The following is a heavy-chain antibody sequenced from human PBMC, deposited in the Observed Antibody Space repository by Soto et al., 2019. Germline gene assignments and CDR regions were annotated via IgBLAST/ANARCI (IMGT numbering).Heavy chain of an antibody. CDR3: SRQASDFWSGKPQYYMDV. V-gene: IGHV3-73*01. CDR2: IRSKGNNYAT. D-gene: IGHD3-3*01. Sequence: WGSLRLSWAASGFTCSGSAMHWVRQATGKGLECVGRIRSKGNNYATAYGASLKGRFTISRDDSKNTAYLQMNSLNTEDTAVYYCSRQASDFWSGKPQYYMDVWGKGTTVTVSS. CDR1: GFTCSGSA. J-gene: IGHJ6*03.